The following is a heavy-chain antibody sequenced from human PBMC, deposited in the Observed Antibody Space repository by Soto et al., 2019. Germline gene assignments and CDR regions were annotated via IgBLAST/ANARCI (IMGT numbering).Heavy chain of an antibody. CDR3: ARDERLHPTTGYYYGMDV. V-gene: IGHV1-2*02. Sequence: QVQLVQSAAEVKKPGASVKVSCKTSGHTFTGYYLHWVRQAPGQGLEWMVWINPNSGGTNYAQKFQGRVSLTRDTSFSTAYMELGRLTSDDTAVYYCARDERLHPTTGYYYGMDVWGQGTKVTVSS. D-gene: IGHD1-1*01. J-gene: IGHJ6*02. CDR2: INPNSGGT. CDR1: GHTFTGYY.